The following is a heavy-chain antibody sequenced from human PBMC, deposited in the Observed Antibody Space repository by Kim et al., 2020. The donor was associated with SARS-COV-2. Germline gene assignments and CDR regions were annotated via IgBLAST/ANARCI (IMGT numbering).Heavy chain of an antibody. V-gene: IGHV3-21*01. CDR1: GFTFSSYS. J-gene: IGHJ4*02. Sequence: GGSLRLSCAASGFTFSSYSMNWVRQAPGKGLEWVSSISSSSSYIYYADSVKGRFTISRDNAKNSLYLQMNSLRAEDTAVYYCARVGYKRAQYYFDYWGQGTLVTVSS. D-gene: IGHD5-18*01. CDR2: ISSSSSYI. CDR3: ARVGYKRAQYYFDY.